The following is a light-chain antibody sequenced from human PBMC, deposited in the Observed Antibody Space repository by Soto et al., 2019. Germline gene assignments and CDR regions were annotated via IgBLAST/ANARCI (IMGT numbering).Light chain of an antibody. CDR3: QLWDSRGDRYV. V-gene: IGLV3-21*02. CDR2: DDS. Sequence: SYELTQPPSVSVAPGQTARITCGGNNIGSESVHWYQQKPGQAPVLVVYDDSDWPSGIPERFSGSKSGNRATLTISRGEAGDEADYYCQLWDSRGDRYVFGTGTKLTVL. CDR1: NIGSES. J-gene: IGLJ1*01.